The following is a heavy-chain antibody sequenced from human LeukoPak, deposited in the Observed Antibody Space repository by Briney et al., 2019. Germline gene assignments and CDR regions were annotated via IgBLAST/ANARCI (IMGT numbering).Heavy chain of an antibody. CDR1: GFTVSTNY. CDR2: IYRHGGT. J-gene: IGHJ6*03. D-gene: IGHD6-13*01. CDR3: AKSRKQQLEPHYYYYYYMDV. Sequence: PGGSLRLSCAASGFTVSTNYVSWVRQAPGKGLEWVSVIYRHGGTAYADSVKGRFTISRDNSKNTLYLQMNSLRTEDTAVYYCAKSRKQQLEPHYYYYYYMDVWGKGTTVTVSS. V-gene: IGHV3-66*02.